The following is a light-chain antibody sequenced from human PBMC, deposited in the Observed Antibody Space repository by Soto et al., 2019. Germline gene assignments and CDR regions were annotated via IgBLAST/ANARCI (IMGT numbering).Light chain of an antibody. CDR2: SND. CDR3: ATWDDSLSGVV. J-gene: IGLJ2*01. Sequence: QSVLTQPPSASGTPGQRVTISCTGSSSNIETNDIFWHQQLPGSAPKLLIYSNDQQPSGVPDRFSASKSGTSTSLAISGLRSEDEAEYFCATWDDSLSGVVFGGGTKVTVL. CDR1: SSNIETND. V-gene: IGLV1-47*02.